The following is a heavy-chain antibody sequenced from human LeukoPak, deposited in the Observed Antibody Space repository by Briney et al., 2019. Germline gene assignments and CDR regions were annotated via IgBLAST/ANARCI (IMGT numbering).Heavy chain of an antibody. CDR1: GGSISSYY. Sequence: PSETLSLTCTVSGGSISSYYWNRIRQPPGKGLEWIGYIYYSGSTNYNPSLKSRVTISVDTSKNQFTLKLSSVTAADTAVYYCARGRYGWLPFDYWGQGTLVTVSS. V-gene: IGHV4-59*01. J-gene: IGHJ4*02. CDR3: ARGRYGWLPFDY. CDR2: IYYSGST. D-gene: IGHD3-16*01.